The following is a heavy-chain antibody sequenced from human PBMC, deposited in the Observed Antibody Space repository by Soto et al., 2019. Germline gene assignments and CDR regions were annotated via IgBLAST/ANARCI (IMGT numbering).Heavy chain of an antibody. CDR1: GFTFNSYG. J-gene: IGHJ6*02. CDR2: IWYDGSNK. Sequence: SLRLSCAASGFTFNSYGMHWVRQAPGKGLEWVAVIWYDGSNKYYADSVKGRFTISRDNSKNTLYLQMNSLRAEDTAVYYCARDNLIVVVPAAQKRYYYYYGMDVWGQGTTVTVSS. V-gene: IGHV3-33*01. CDR3: ARDNLIVVVPAAQKRYYYYYGMDV. D-gene: IGHD2-2*01.